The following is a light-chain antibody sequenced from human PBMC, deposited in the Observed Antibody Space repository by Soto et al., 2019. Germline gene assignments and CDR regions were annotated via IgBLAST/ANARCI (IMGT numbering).Light chain of an antibody. Sequence: DIVLTQSPDSLSVSLGERATIDCKSSRSLLYSSNHKNYLAWYQHKPGQPPRLLINWASARESGVPDRFSGAGSGTDFTLTIISLQAEDVAVHFCQQYYGTPLTFGGGTKVEIK. J-gene: IGKJ4*01. V-gene: IGKV4-1*01. CDR1: RSLLYSSNHKNY. CDR2: WAS. CDR3: QQYYGTPLT.